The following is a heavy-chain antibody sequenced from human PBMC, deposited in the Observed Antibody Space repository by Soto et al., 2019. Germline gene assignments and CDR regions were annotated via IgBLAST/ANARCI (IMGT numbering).Heavy chain of an antibody. D-gene: IGHD2-2*01. V-gene: IGHV3-21*01. CDR3: ARDPGYCSSTSCYVYFDY. CDR2: ISSSSSYI. Sequence: GGSLRLSCAASGFTFSSYSMNWVRQAPGKGLEWVSSISSSSSYIYYADSVKGRFTISRDNAKNSLYLQMNSLRAEDTAVYYCARDPGYCSSTSCYVYFDYWGQGTLVTVSS. CDR1: GFTFSSYS. J-gene: IGHJ4*02.